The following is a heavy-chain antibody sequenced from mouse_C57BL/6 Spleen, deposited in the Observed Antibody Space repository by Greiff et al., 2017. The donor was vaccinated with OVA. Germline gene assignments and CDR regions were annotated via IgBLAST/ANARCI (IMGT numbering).Heavy chain of an antibody. D-gene: IGHD2-2*01. CDR2: ISSGSSTI. V-gene: IGHV5-17*01. J-gene: IGHJ3*01. CDR1: GFTFSDYG. Sequence: EVMLVESGGGLVKPGGSLKLSCAASGFTFSDYGMHWVRQAPEKGLEWVAYISSGSSTIYYADTVKGRFTISRDNAKNTLFLQMTSLRSEDTAMYYCARGYGYDWFACWGQGTLVTVSA. CDR3: ARGYGYDWFAC.